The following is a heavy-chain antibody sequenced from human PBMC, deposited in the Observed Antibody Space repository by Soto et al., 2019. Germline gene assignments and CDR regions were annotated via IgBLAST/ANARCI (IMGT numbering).Heavy chain of an antibody. CDR3: TKPKGDRSTYNRMDV. V-gene: IGHV6-1*01. CDR1: GDSVSSNSAA. Sequence: SQTLSLTCAISGDSVSSNSAAWNWIRQSPSRGLEWLGRAYYRSQWYYDSAVSVRSRITVIPDTSKNQFSLQLNSVTPEDTAVNYCTKPKGDRSTYNRMDVRGQWNQVTGSS. CDR2: AYYRSQWYY. D-gene: IGHD1-20*01. J-gene: IGHJ6*02.